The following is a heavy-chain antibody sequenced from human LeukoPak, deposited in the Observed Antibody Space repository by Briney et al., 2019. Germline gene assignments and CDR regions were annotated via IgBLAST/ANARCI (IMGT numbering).Heavy chain of an antibody. CDR1: EFTFSTYW. D-gene: IGHD2-2*01. CDR3: ARSPYCSSTSCYGINWFDP. V-gene: IGHV3-7*01. Sequence: GGSLRLSCAASEFTFSTYWMTWVRQAPGKGLEWVAIIKEDGSDYNYVDSVRGRFTISRDNAKNSLYLQMNSLRAEDTAVYYCARSPYCSSTSCYGINWFDPWGQGTLVTVSS. CDR2: IKEDGSDY. J-gene: IGHJ5*02.